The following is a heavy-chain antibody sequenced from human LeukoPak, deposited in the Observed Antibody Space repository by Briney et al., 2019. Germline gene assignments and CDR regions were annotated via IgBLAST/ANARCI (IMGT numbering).Heavy chain of an antibody. Sequence: GGSLRLSCAASGFTVSSSYKSWFRQAPGKGLEWVSVIYSGGSTYYADSVKGRFTISRDTSKNMLYLQMNSLRSEDTAVYYCARVDYWGQGALVSVSS. J-gene: IGHJ4*02. CDR2: IYSGGST. CDR3: ARVDY. CDR1: GFTVSSSY. V-gene: IGHV3-66*01.